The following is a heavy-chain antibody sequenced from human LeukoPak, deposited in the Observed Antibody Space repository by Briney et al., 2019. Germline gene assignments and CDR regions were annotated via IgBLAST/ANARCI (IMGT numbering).Heavy chain of an antibody. CDR3: ARRGGSAPHYFDY. V-gene: IGHV4-34*01. Sequence: SETLSLTCAVYGVSFSGYYWSWIRQPPGKGLEWLGEINHSGSTNYNPSLKSRVTISVDTSKNQFSLKLSSVTAADTAVYYCARRGGSAPHYFDYWGQGTLVTVSS. CDR1: GVSFSGYY. CDR2: INHSGST. D-gene: IGHD1-26*01. J-gene: IGHJ4*02.